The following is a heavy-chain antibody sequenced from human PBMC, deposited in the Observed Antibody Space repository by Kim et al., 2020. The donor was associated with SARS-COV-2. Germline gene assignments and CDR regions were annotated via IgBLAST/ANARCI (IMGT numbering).Heavy chain of an antibody. CDR1: GFTFSSYA. V-gene: IGHV3-30-3*01. CDR2: ISYDGNNK. J-gene: IGHJ4*02. Sequence: GGSLRLSCAASGFTFSSYAMHWVRQAPGKGLEWVAVISYDGNNKYYADSVKGRFTISRDNSKNTLDLQMNSLRPEDTAVYYCARDPDNWNDAPFDYWGQGTLVTVSS. D-gene: IGHD1-1*01. CDR3: ARDPDNWNDAPFDY.